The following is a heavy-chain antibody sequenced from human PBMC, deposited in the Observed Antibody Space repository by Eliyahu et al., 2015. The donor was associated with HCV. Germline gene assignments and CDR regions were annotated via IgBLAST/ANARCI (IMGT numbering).Heavy chain of an antibody. CDR2: ISSSSSYI. CDR1: GFTFSSYS. Sequence: GLVKPGGSLRLSCAVSGFTFSSYSMNWVRQAPGKGLEWVSSISSSSSYIYYADSVKGRFTISRDNAKNSLYLQMNSLRAEDTAVYYCARVYCSGGSCYFDYWGQGTLVTVSS. J-gene: IGHJ4*02. D-gene: IGHD2-15*01. CDR3: ARVYCSGGSCYFDY. V-gene: IGHV3-21*01.